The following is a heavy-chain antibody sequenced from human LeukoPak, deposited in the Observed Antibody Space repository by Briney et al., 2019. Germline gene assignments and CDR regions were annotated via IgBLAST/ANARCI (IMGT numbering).Heavy chain of an antibody. V-gene: IGHV1-18*01. J-gene: IGHJ4*02. CDR3: ARVTGYMIEDYFDY. CDR1: GYTFTSYG. Sequence: ASVKVSCEASGYTFTSYGISWVRQAPGQGLEWMGWISAYNGNTNYAQKLQGRVTMTTDTSTSTAYMELRSLRSDDTAVYYCARVTGYMIEDYFDYWGQGTLVTVSS. D-gene: IGHD3-22*01. CDR2: ISAYNGNT.